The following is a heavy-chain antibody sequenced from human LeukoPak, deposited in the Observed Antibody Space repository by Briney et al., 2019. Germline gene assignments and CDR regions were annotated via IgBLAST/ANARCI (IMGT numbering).Heavy chain of an antibody. CDR1: GGTFSSYA. CDR3: ARATIDILTGYYKIDAFDI. D-gene: IGHD3-9*01. Sequence: SVKVSCKASGGTFSSYAISWVRQAPGQGLEWMGGIIPIFGTANYAQKFQGRVTFTADESTSTAYMELSSLRSEDTAVYYCARATIDILTGYYKIDAFDIWGQGTMVTVSS. J-gene: IGHJ3*02. CDR2: IIPIFGTA. V-gene: IGHV1-69*13.